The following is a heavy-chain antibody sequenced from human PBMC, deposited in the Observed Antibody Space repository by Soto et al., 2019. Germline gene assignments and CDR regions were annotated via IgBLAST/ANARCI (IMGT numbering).Heavy chain of an antibody. D-gene: IGHD3-10*01. CDR2: ISYDGSNK. CDR3: AKEGGYYCSGGYSVGENYYGMDV. V-gene: IGHV3-30*18. Sequence: PGGSLRLSCAASGFTFSSYGMHWARQAPDKALEWVAVISYDGSNKYYADSVKGRFTISRDNSKNTLYLQMNSLRAEDTAVYYCAKEGGYYCSGGYSVGENYYGMDVWGQGTTVTVSS. J-gene: IGHJ6*02. CDR1: GFTFSSYG.